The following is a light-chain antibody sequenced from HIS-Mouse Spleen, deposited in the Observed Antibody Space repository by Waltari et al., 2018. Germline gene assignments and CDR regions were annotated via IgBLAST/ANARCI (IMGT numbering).Light chain of an antibody. V-gene: IGLV2-18*02. CDR2: EVS. J-gene: IGLJ1*01. CDR3: SSYTSSSTV. CDR1: RSDVASLTR. Sequence: SALTQPPSVSGSPGQSVTLSCTASRSDVASLTRIAWYKQPPGTAPKLMIYEVSNRPSGVPDRFSGSKSGNTASLTISGLQAEDEADYYCSSYTSSSTVFGTGTKVTVL.